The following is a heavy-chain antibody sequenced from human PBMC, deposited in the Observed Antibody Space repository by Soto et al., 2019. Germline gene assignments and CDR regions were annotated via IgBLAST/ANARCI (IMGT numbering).Heavy chain of an antibody. V-gene: IGHV1-24*01. CDR3: ATDRGIAAAGHYYYYMDV. CDR2: FDPEDGET. J-gene: IGHJ6*03. Sequence: GASVKVSCKVSGYTLTELSMHWVRQAPGKGLEWMGGFDPEDGETIYAQKFQGRVTMTEDTSTDTAYMELSSLRSEDTAVYYCATDRGIAAAGHYYYYMDVWGKGTTVTVSS. CDR1: GYTLTELS. D-gene: IGHD6-13*01.